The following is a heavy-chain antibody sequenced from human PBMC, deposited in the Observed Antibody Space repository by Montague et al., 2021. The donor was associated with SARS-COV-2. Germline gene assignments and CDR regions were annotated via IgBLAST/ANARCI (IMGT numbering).Heavy chain of an antibody. CDR2: IYYSGST. D-gene: IGHD3-10*01. V-gene: IGHV4-39*01. Sequence: SETLSLTCTVSGGSIRSSSYYWGWIRQPPGKGLEWIGNIYYSGSTYYNPSLKSRVTISVDTSKDQFSLNLNSVTVADTAIYFCARPASGIGNAFDFWGQGTMVTVSS. CDR3: ARPASGIGNAFDF. CDR1: GGSIRSSSYY. J-gene: IGHJ3*01.